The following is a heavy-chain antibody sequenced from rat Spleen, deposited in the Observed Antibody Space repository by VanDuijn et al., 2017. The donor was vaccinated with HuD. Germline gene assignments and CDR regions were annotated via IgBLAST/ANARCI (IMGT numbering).Heavy chain of an antibody. J-gene: IGHJ4*01. V-gene: IGHV5-58*01. CDR1: GFTFSSYW. Sequence: EVQLVESGGGLVQPGRSLKLSCVASGFTFSSYWMYWIRQAPGKGLEWVSSINTDGGITYYRDSVKGRFTISRDNAKSTLYLQMDSLRSEDTATYYCTTSNYYSSFIYLDAWGQGASVTVSS. CDR3: TTSNYYSSFIYLDA. CDR2: INTDGGIT. D-gene: IGHD1-2*01.